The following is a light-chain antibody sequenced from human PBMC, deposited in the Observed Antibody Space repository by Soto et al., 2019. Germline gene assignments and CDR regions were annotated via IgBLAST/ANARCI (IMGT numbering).Light chain of an antibody. Sequence: EIVMTQSPGTLSVSPGEGATLSCRASQSVSTNLAWYQQKPDQAPRLLIYGASTTATGMPARFSGGGSGTEFTLTISSLQSEDFAVYYCQQYYTWPRTFGQGTRVEIK. CDR2: GAS. V-gene: IGKV3-15*01. CDR3: QQYYTWPRT. J-gene: IGKJ1*01. CDR1: QSVSTN.